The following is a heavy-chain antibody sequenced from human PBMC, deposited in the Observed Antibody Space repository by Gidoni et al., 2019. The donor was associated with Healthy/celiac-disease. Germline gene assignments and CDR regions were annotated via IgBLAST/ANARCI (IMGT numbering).Heavy chain of an antibody. D-gene: IGHD5-18*01. V-gene: IGHV1-69*06. J-gene: IGHJ6*02. CDR3: ARGSNVDTAMVTSLYYYYGVDV. Sequence: QVHLVQSGAEVTKPASSVKASCKASGGTFSSYPISGGRQAPGHGLGCMGGIIPSFGTANYAQKFQGRVTITADKSTSTAYMELSSLRSEDTAVYYCARGSNVDTAMVTSLYYYYGVDVWGQGTTVTVSS. CDR2: IIPSFGTA. CDR1: GGTFSSYP.